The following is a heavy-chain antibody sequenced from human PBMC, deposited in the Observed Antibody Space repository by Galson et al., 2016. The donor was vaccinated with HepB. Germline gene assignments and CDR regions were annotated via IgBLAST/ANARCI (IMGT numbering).Heavy chain of an antibody. Sequence: PALVKPTQTLTLTCTFSGFSLSTGGMCVSWIRQPPGKALEWLALLDWDDDKYYSTSLKTRLTISKDASKNQVVLRMTNMDPVDTATYYCARSSRGRYFDYWGQGTLVTVSS. CDR1: GFSLSTGGMC. J-gene: IGHJ4*02. D-gene: IGHD3-16*01. CDR3: ARSSRGRYFDY. CDR2: LDWDDDK. V-gene: IGHV2-70*01.